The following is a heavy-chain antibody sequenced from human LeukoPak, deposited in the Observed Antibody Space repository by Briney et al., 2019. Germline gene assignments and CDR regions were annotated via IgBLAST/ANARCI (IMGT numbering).Heavy chain of an antibody. CDR1: GFTVSSNS. D-gene: IGHD5-12*01. CDR3: ARGPSGYHNT. Sequence: PGGSLRLSCTVSGFTVSSNSMSWVRQAPGKGLEWVSFIYSDNTHYSDFVKGRFTISRDNAKNSLYLQMNSLRAEDTAVYYCARGPSGYHNTGGQGTLVTVSS. V-gene: IGHV3-53*01. J-gene: IGHJ4*02. CDR2: IYSDNT.